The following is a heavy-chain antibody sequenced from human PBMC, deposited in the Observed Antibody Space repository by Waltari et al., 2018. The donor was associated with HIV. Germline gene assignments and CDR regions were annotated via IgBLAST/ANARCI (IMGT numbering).Heavy chain of an antibody. D-gene: IGHD3-10*01. V-gene: IGHV1-18*01. CDR3: ARDDTFGESTRDGMDV. Sequence: QVQLVQSGAAVKKHGASVKVSCKASGYTFTRYGISWVRQAPGKGLEWMGWISAYNGNTNYAQKLKGRVTMTTDTSTSTAYMELRSLRSDDTAVYYCARDDTFGESTRDGMDVWGQGTTVTVSS. CDR2: ISAYNGNT. J-gene: IGHJ6*02. CDR1: GYTFTRYG.